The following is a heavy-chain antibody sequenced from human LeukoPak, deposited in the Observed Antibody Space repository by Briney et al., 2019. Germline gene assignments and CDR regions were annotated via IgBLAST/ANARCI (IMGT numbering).Heavy chain of an antibody. CDR2: VDPEDGET. J-gene: IGHJ4*02. D-gene: IGHD2-2*01. CDR1: GYTFTDYY. V-gene: IGHV1-69-2*01. CDR3: ARAIRYQLLSDY. Sequence: ASVKVSCKVSGYTFTDYYMHWVQQAPGKGLEWMGLVDPEDGETIYAEKFQGRVTITADTSTDTAYMELSSLRSEDTAVYYCARAIRYQLLSDYWGQGNLVTVSS.